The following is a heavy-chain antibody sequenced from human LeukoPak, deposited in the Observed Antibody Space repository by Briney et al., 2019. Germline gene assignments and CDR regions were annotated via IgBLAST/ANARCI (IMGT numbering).Heavy chain of an antibody. CDR3: ARVNRMVPGYCSGGTCPGDY. D-gene: IGHD2-15*01. Sequence: GGSLRLSCAASGFTFSSYGMNWVRQAPGKGLEWVSYISYSSSTTYYADSVKGRFTISRDNAKNSLYLQMNSLRAEDTAVYYCARVNRMVPGYCSGGTCPGDYWGQGTLVTVSS. V-gene: IGHV3-48*01. J-gene: IGHJ4*02. CDR2: ISYSSSTT. CDR1: GFTFSSYG.